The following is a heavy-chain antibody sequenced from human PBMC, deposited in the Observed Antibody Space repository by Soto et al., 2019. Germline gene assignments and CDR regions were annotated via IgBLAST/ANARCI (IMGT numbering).Heavy chain of an antibody. J-gene: IGHJ6*02. CDR1: GGSISSYY. CDR2: IYCSGST. D-gene: IGHD3-10*01. CDR3: ARVTYYYGSGSYMDYYYYGMDV. V-gene: IGHV4-59*01. Sequence: SETLSLTCTVSGGSISSYYWSWIRQPPGKGLEWIGYIYCSGSTNYNPSLKSRVTISVDTSKNQFSLKLSSVTAADTAVYYCARVTYYYGSGSYMDYYYYGMDVWGQGTTVTVSS.